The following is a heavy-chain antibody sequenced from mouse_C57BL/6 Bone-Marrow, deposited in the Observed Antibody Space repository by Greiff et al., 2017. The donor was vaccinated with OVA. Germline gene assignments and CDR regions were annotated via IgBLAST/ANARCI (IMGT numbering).Heavy chain of an antibody. D-gene: IGHD1-1*01. CDR1: GFTFSSYA. CDR3: ARDSPPYYGSSLFAY. Sequence: EVKVVESGGGLVKPGGSLKLSCAASGFTFSSYAMSWVRQTPEKRLEWVATISDGGSYTYYPDNVKGRFTISRDNAKNNLYLQMSHLKSEDTAMYYCARDSPPYYGSSLFAYWGQGTLVTVSA. V-gene: IGHV5-4*01. J-gene: IGHJ3*01. CDR2: ISDGGSYT.